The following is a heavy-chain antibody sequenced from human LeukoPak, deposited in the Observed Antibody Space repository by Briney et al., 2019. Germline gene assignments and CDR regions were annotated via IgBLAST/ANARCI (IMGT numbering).Heavy chain of an antibody. CDR2: IIPIFGTA. J-gene: IGHJ4*02. D-gene: IGHD6-13*01. Sequence: WASVKVSCKASGGTFSSYAISWVRQAPGQGLEWMGGIIPIFGTANYAQKFQGRVTITADESTSTAYVELSSLRSEDTAVYYCARGIAAAGTSIPPSQGYWGQGTLVTVSS. V-gene: IGHV1-69*13. CDR1: GGTFSSYA. CDR3: ARGIAAAGTSIPPSQGY.